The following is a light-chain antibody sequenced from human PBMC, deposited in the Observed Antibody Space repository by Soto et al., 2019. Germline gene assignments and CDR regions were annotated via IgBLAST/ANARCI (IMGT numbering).Light chain of an antibody. J-gene: IGKJ1*01. V-gene: IGKV3-20*01. CDR2: GTS. CDR3: QKYAGSPST. CDR1: QTVTSNY. Sequence: EIVLTQSPGTLSLSPGERATLSCRASQTVTSNYLAWYQRKPGQAPRLLIYGTSSRATDIPDRFSGSGSGTDVTLTISRLEPEDVAVYLCQKYAGSPSTFGQGTKVEIK.